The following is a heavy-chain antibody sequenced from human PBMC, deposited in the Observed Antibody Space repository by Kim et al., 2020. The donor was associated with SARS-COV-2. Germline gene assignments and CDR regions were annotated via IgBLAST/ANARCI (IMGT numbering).Heavy chain of an antibody. CDR2: IKQDGSEE. CDR3: ARTFGFWSDLGGGFWGSRGEPDY. J-gene: IGHJ4*02. CDR1: GFTFSNYW. Sequence: GGSLRLSCAASGFTFSNYWMSWVRQAPGKGLEWVANIKQDGSEEYYVDSVKGRFTVSRDNAKNSLYLQLNSLRAEGTAVYYCARTFGFWSDLGGGFWGSRGEPDYWGQGALVTVSS. D-gene: IGHD3-3*01. V-gene: IGHV3-7*01.